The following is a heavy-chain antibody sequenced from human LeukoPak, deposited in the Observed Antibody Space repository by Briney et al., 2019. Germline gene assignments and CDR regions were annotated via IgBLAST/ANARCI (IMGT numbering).Heavy chain of an antibody. V-gene: IGHV1-69*13. Sequence: SVKVSCKASGGTFSSYTISWVRQAPGQGLEWMGGIIPIFGTANYAQKFQGRVTITADESTSTAYMELSSLRSDETAVYYCARDGYSSGREEYWGQGTLVTVSS. D-gene: IGHD6-19*01. CDR1: GGTFSSYT. CDR2: IIPIFGTA. J-gene: IGHJ4*02. CDR3: ARDGYSSGREEY.